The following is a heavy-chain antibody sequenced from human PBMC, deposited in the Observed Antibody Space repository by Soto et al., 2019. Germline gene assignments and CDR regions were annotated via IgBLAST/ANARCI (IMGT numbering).Heavy chain of an antibody. Sequence: LSLTCTVSGGSISSGGYYCSWVRQHPGKGLEWIGYIYYGGSNYYNPSLTSRVTISVDTSKNQFSLKLSSVTAAETAVYYCATTPSYYDFPSDFDYWGQGTLVTVSS. CDR3: ATTPSYYDFPSDFDY. D-gene: IGHD3-3*01. J-gene: IGHJ4*02. V-gene: IGHV4-31*03. CDR2: IYYGGSN. CDR1: GGSISSGGYY.